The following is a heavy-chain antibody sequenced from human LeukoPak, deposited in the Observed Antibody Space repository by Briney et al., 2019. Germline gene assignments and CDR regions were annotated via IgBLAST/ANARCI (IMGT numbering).Heavy chain of an antibody. Sequence: GSLRLSCAASGFTFSSYGMHWVRQPPGKGLEWIGEINHSGSTNYNPSLKSRVTISVDTSKNQFSLKLSSVTAADTAVYYCARGRRGYYGSGSYLDYWGQGTLVTVSS. D-gene: IGHD3-10*01. J-gene: IGHJ4*02. CDR3: ARGRRGYYGSGSYLDY. V-gene: IGHV4-34*01. CDR1: GFTFSSYG. CDR2: INHSGST.